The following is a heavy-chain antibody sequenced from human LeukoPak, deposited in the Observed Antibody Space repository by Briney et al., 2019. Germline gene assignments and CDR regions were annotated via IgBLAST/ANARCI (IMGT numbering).Heavy chain of an antibody. CDR1: GYTFTGYY. D-gene: IGHD6-13*01. CDR2: INPNSGAT. Sequence: GASVKVSCKAFGYTFTGYYMHWVRQAPGQGLEWMGWINPNSGATDYAQKFQGRVTMTRDTSISTTYMELSSLRFDDTAVYYCARNSWYEYWGQGTLVTVSS. V-gene: IGHV1-2*02. CDR3: ARNSWYEY. J-gene: IGHJ4*02.